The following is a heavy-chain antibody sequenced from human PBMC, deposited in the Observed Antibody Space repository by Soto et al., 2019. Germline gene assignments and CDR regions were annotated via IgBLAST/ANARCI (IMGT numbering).Heavy chain of an antibody. CDR3: ARDLSLKRGYCSGGSCYYYYMDV. D-gene: IGHD2-15*01. CDR2: IYYSGST. J-gene: IGHJ6*03. CDR1: GGSISSGGYY. Sequence: SETLSLTCTVSGGSISSGGYYWSWIRQHPGKGLEWIGYIYYSGSTYYNPSLKSRVTISVDTSKNQFSLKLSSVTAADTAVYYCARDLSLKRGYCSGGSCYYYYMDVWGKGTTVTVSS. V-gene: IGHV4-31*03.